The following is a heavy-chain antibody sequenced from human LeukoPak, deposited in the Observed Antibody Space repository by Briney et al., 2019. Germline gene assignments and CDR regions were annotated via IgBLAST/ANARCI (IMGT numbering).Heavy chain of an antibody. CDR1: GGSFSGYY. D-gene: IGHD1-26*01. V-gene: IGHV4-34*01. CDR3: ARVVGAGRKNYYYYYYMDV. CDR2: INHSGST. Sequence: SETLSLTCAVYGGSFSGYYWSWIRQPPGKGLEWIGEINHSGSTNYNPSLKSRVTISVDTSKNQFSLKLSSVTAADTAVYYCARVVGAGRKNYYYYYYMDVWGKGTTVTVSS. J-gene: IGHJ6*03.